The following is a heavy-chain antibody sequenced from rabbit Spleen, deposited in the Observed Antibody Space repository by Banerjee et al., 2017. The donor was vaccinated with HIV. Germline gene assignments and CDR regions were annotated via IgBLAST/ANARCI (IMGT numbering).Heavy chain of an antibody. CDR3: ARGDGVAGYDNPGWGFKL. D-gene: IGHD4-1*01. CDR1: GIDFSSYYY. CDR2: IYGGGGSA. J-gene: IGHJ4*01. Sequence: QSLEESGGDLVKPGASLTLTCKASGIDFSSYYYMCWVRQAPGKGLEWIGCIYGGGGSACYASWAKGRFTSSKTSSTTATLQMTSLTAADTATYFCARGDGVAGYDNPGWGFKLWGPGTLVTVS. V-gene: IGHV1S40*01.